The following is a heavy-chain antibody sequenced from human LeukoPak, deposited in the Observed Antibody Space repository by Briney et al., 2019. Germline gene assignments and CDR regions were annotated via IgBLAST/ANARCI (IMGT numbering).Heavy chain of an antibody. CDR1: GGSISSGDYY. D-gene: IGHD3-10*01. Sequence: SETLSLTCTVSGGSISSGDYYWSWIRQPPGKGLEWIGYIYYSGSTYYNPSLKSRVTISVDTSKNQFSLKLSSVTAADTAVYYCARALWFGESGYPIRFDPWGQGTLVTVSS. CDR3: ARALWFGESGYPIRFDP. CDR2: IYYSGST. V-gene: IGHV4-30-4*01. J-gene: IGHJ5*02.